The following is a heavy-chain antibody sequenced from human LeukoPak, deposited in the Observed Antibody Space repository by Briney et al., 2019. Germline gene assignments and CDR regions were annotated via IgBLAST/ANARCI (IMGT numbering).Heavy chain of an antibody. Sequence: SETLSLTCAVYGGSFSGYYWSWIRQPPGKGLEWIGEINHSGSTNYNPSLKSRVTISVDTSKNQFSLKLSSVTAADTAVYYCARERVVATIESSWFDPWGQGTLVTVSS. CDR3: ARERVVATIESSWFDP. CDR2: INHSGST. J-gene: IGHJ5*02. D-gene: IGHD5-12*01. V-gene: IGHV4-34*01. CDR1: GGSFSGYY.